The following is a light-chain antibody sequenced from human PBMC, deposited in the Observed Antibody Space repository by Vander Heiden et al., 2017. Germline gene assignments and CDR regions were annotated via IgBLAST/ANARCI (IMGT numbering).Light chain of an antibody. CDR2: DAS. V-gene: IGKV3-11*01. CDR3: QQRSYWPPYT. CDR1: QSVSSY. Sequence: EIVLTQSPATLSLSPGERATLSCRASQSVSSYLAWYQQKPGQAPRLLIYDASNRATGIPARSSGSGYGTDFTLTISSLEPEDFAVYYCQQRSYWPPYTFGQGTKLEIK. J-gene: IGKJ2*01.